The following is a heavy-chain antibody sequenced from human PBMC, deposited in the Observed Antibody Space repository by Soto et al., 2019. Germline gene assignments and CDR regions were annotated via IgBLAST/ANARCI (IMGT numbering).Heavy chain of an antibody. J-gene: IGHJ4*02. V-gene: IGHV4-39*01. CDR3: ARLPSRHLVDY. Sequence: QLQVQESGPGLAKPSETLSLTCTVSGSSINSSGYYWGWIRQPPGKGLEWIGSMFYGVSTYYNPSLKSRVTVSVDTSKNQFSLNLRSVTAADTAVYYCARLPSRHLVDYWGQGTLVTVSS. CDR1: GSSINSSGYY. CDR2: MFYGVST. D-gene: IGHD3-3*02.